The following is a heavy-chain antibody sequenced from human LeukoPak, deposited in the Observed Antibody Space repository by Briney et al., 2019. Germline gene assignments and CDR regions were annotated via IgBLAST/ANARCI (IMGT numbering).Heavy chain of an antibody. J-gene: IGHJ3*01. Sequence: PGGSLRLSCSASGFPLSTYAMNWVRQAPGKGLEWVSSISSSSSYIYYADSVKGRFTISRDNAKTSLYLQMNNLRAEDTAVYYCARVTLSRGEYGFDLVGQGRMVTVSS. CDR1: GFPLSTYA. V-gene: IGHV3-21*01. D-gene: IGHD3-16*01. CDR3: ARVTLSRGEYGFDL. CDR2: ISSSSSYI.